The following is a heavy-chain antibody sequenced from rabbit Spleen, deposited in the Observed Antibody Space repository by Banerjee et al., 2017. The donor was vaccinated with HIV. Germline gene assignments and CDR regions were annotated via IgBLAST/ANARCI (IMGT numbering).Heavy chain of an antibody. V-gene: IGHV1S45*01. CDR2: IYAGSTGTT. CDR3: ARETSSGWGIVSFYFSL. J-gene: IGHJ4*01. Sequence: QEQLVETGGGLVQPGGSLTLSCTASGFSFSPVNWIYWVRQAPGKGLEWIGTIYAGSTGTTDYARWAKGRFTISKTSSTTVTLQMTSLTAADTATYFCARETSSGWGIVSFYFSLWGQGTLVTV. D-gene: IGHD4-1*01. CDR1: GFSFSPVNW.